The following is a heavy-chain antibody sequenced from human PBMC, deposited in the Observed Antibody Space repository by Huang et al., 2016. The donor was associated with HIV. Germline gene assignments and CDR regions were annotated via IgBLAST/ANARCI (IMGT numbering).Heavy chain of an antibody. J-gene: IGHJ4*02. CDR3: ARSAYGDLDY. Sequence: QVHLVQSGAEVKKPGASVKVSCKASGYTFPNYDINWVRQAPGRGREWMGLMNPNHGNTGFAQSLQGRVTMTRKTSITTAYMELTSLTSEDTAVYYCARSAYGDLDYWGLGTLVIVSS. CDR1: GYTFPNYD. D-gene: IGHD4-17*01. CDR2: MNPNHGNT. V-gene: IGHV1-8*02.